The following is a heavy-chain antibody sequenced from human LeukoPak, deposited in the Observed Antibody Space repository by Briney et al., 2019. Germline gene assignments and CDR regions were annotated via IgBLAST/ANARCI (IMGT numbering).Heavy chain of an antibody. D-gene: IGHD1-26*01. CDR3: ATGPPRYSGSYYEQRTPLDY. Sequence: ASVKVSCKVSGYTLTELSMHWVRQAPGKGLEWMGGFDPEDGETIYAQKYQGRVTMTEDTSTDTAYMELSSLRSEDTAVYYCATGPPRYSGSYYEQRTPLDYWGQGTLVTVSS. J-gene: IGHJ4*02. V-gene: IGHV1-24*01. CDR1: GYTLTELS. CDR2: FDPEDGET.